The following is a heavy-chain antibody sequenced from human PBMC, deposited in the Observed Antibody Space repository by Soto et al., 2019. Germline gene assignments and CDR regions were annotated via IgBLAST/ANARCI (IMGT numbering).Heavy chain of an antibody. V-gene: IGHV1-3*01. Sequence: ASVKVSCKASGYTFTSYGINWVRQAPGRGLEWMGWINPGNGNTKYSQQFQGRVIIDRDTSASTAYMELSSLRSEDTAVYYCARGGYFDSSNYLAYWGMGTLVTVSS. J-gene: IGHJ4*02. CDR2: INPGNGNT. CDR1: GYTFTSYG. CDR3: ARGGYFDSSNYLAY. D-gene: IGHD3-22*01.